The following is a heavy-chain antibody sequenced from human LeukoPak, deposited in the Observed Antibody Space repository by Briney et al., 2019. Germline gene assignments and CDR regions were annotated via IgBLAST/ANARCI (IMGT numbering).Heavy chain of an antibody. CDR2: IYTSGTT. J-gene: IGHJ3*02. CDR1: GGSSSSVNYY. D-gene: IGHD3/OR15-3a*01. Sequence: SETLSLTCTVSGGSSSSVNYYWDWIRQPAGKTLEWIGRIYTSGTTKYTPSLESRVTMSVDMSKNQFSLNLTSVTTADTALYDCARRTILILGEPDDGFDIWGQGIMVIVSS. CDR3: ARRTILILGEPDDGFDI. V-gene: IGHV4-61*02.